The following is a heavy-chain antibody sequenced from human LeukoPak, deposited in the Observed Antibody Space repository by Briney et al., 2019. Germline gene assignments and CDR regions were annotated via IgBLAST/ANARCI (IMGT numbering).Heavy chain of an antibody. CDR1: GDSISSGDYY. CDR3: ARGPYSYDSSGAFDI. J-gene: IGHJ3*02. V-gene: IGHV4-61*02. Sequence: SETLSLTCTVSGDSISSGDYYWSWIRQPAGKGLEWIGRISSSGSINYNPSLKSRVTISVDTSKNQFSLKLSSVTAADTAVYFCARGPYSYDSSGAFDIWGQGTMVTVSS. D-gene: IGHD3-22*01. CDR2: ISSSGSI.